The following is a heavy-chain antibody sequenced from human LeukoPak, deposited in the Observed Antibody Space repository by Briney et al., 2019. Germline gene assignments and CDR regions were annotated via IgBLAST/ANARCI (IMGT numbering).Heavy chain of an antibody. CDR3: ARHPSALNWFDP. CDR2: INHSGST. J-gene: IGHJ5*02. Sequence: GSLRLSCAASGFTFSNFWMSWVRQAPGKGLEWIGNINHSGSTYYNASLKSRVTMSVDTSKNQFSLKLSSLTAADTAVYYCARHPSALNWFDPWGQGTLVTVSS. CDR1: GFTFSNFW. D-gene: IGHD3-3*02. V-gene: IGHV4-59*04.